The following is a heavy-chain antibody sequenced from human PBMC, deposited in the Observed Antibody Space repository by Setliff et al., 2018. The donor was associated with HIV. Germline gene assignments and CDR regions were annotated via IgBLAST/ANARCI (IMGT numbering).Heavy chain of an antibody. V-gene: IGHV4-59*11. D-gene: IGHD6-13*01. J-gene: IGHJ3*02. CDR2: IYYRRSS. Sequence: PSETLSLTCTVSGGSISSHYWSWIRQPPGKGLELIGYIYYRRSSNHNPSFKNRVTMSVDTSKSQFSLKLSSVTAADTAVYYCARYWQQLGAYAFDIWGQGTMVTVSS. CDR1: GGSISSHY. CDR3: ARYWQQLGAYAFDI.